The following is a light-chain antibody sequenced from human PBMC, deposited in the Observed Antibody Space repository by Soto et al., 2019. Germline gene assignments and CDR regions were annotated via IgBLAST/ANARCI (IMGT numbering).Light chain of an antibody. CDR3: SSYTSSSTLLYV. J-gene: IGLJ1*01. V-gene: IGLV2-14*01. Sequence: QSVLTQPASVSGSPGQSITISCTGTSSDVGGYNYVSWSQQHPGKAPKLMIYDVSNRPSGVSNRFSGSKSGNTASLTISGLQAEDDADYYCSSYTSSSTLLYVFGTGTKVTVL. CDR2: DVS. CDR1: SSDVGGYNY.